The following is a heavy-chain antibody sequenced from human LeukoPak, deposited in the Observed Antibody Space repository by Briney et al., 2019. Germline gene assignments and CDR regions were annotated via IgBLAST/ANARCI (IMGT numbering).Heavy chain of an antibody. Sequence: GESLKISCKGSGYSFTSYWISWVRQMPGKGLEWMGRIDPSDSYTNYSPSFQGHVTVSADKSISTAYLQWSSLKASDTAMYYCARVRLWFGEPSHFDYWGQGTPVTVSS. D-gene: IGHD3-10*01. J-gene: IGHJ4*02. CDR2: IDPSDSYT. CDR1: GYSFTSYW. V-gene: IGHV5-10-1*01. CDR3: ARVRLWFGEPSHFDY.